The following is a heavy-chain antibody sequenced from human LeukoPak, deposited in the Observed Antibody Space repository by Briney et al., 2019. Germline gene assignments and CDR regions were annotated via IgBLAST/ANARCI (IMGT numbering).Heavy chain of an antibody. CDR3: AKAYHDSGCLIDY. V-gene: IGHV3-23*01. CDR1: GFTFGSYV. D-gene: IGHD6-19*01. Sequence: PGGSLRLSCAASGFTFGSYVMGWVRQAPGKGLEWVSVISASGENTYYADSVKGRFTISRDNSKSTLYLQMNSLRAEDTAVYYCAKAYHDSGCLIDYWGQGTLVTVSS. J-gene: IGHJ4*02. CDR2: ISASGENT.